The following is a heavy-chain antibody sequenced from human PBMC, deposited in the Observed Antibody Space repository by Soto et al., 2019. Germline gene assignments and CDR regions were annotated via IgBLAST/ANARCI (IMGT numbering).Heavy chain of an antibody. Sequence: GGSLRLSCADSGFTFSSYWMSWVRQAPGKGLEWVANIKQDGSEKYYVDSVKGRFTISRDNAKNSLYLQMNSLRAEDTAVYYCARARTNYYDKPDAFDIWGQGTMVTVSS. CDR3: ARARTNYYDKPDAFDI. D-gene: IGHD3-22*01. V-gene: IGHV3-7*04. J-gene: IGHJ3*02. CDR2: IKQDGSEK. CDR1: GFTFSSYW.